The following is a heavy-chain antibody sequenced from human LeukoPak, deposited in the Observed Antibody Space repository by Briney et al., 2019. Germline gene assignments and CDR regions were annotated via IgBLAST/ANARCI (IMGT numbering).Heavy chain of an antibody. CDR3: AKDRGYGPWVVDY. CDR1: GFTFSSYA. V-gene: IGHV3-23*01. Sequence: PGGSLRLSCSASGFTFSSYAMNWVRQAPGKGLEWVSAISGSGGSTYYADSVKGRFTISRDNSKNTLYLQMNSLRAEDTAVYYCAKDRGYGPWVVDYWGQGTLVTVSS. CDR2: ISGSGGST. J-gene: IGHJ4*02. D-gene: IGHD5-18*01.